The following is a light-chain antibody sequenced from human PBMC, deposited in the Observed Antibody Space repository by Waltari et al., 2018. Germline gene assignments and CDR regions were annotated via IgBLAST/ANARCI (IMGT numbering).Light chain of an antibody. Sequence: SYGLTQPSSVSVSPGQTARNTCSGDVLARKYARWFQKTPGQAPVLVMCKDRERPSGIPERFSGSNSGSTVPLTISGAQAEDEADYYCYSVEAKNQGVFGGGTKLSV. J-gene: IGLJ2*01. V-gene: IGLV3-27*01. CDR3: YSVEAKNQGV. CDR2: KDR. CDR1: VLARKY.